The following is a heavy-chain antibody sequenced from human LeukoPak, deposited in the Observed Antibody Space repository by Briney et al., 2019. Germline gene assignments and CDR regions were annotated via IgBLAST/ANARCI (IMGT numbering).Heavy chain of an antibody. CDR2: LTDSGGTT. CDR1: GSTFSSYA. Sequence: GGSLRLSCVASGSTFSSYAMGWVRQAPGKRPEWVSSLTDSGGTTYYVDSVKGRFTISRDNSKNTLYLHMNSLRAEDTAMYYCAKKRDAFGIWGQGTVVAVSS. D-gene: IGHD5-24*01. CDR3: AKKRDAFGI. V-gene: IGHV3-23*01. J-gene: IGHJ3*02.